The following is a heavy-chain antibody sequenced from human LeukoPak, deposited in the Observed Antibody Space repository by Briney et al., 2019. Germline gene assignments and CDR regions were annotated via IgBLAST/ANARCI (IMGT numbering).Heavy chain of an antibody. CDR2: ISAYNGNT. Sequence: ASVKVSCKTSGYTFTIYGISWVRQAPGQGLEWMGWISAYNGNTNYAQKVQGRVTMTTDTSTSTAYRELRSLRSDDTAVYYCARGLQENLAWLTAFSAFDIWGQGTMVTVSS. V-gene: IGHV1-18*01. CDR1: GYTFTIYG. J-gene: IGHJ3*02. CDR3: ARGLQENLAWLTAFSAFDI. D-gene: IGHD6-19*01.